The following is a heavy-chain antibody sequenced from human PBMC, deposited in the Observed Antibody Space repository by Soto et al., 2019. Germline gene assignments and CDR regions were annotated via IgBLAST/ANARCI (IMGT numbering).Heavy chain of an antibody. CDR3: ARDPSYYGMDV. V-gene: IGHV1-3*01. Sequence: APVKVSCKSSGYTFTSYATHWARQAPGQRLEWMGWINAGNGNTKYSQKFQGRVTITRDTSASTAYMELSSLRSEDTAVYYCARDPSYYGMDVWGQGTTVTVSS. CDR1: GYTFTSYA. J-gene: IGHJ6*02. CDR2: INAGNGNT.